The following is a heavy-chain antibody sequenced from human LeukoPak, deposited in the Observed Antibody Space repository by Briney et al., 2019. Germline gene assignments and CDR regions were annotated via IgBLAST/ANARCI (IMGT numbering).Heavy chain of an antibody. CDR3: AKRPTGYDAFDI. V-gene: IGHV3-23*01. CDR2: ISGSGGST. D-gene: IGHD3-9*01. Sequence: GRSLRLSCVASGFTFSSYAMHWVRQAPGKGLEWVSAISGSGGSTYYADSVKGRFTISRDNSKNTLYLQMNSLRAEDTAVYYCAKRPTGYDAFDIWGQGTMVTVSS. CDR1: GFTFSSYA. J-gene: IGHJ3*02.